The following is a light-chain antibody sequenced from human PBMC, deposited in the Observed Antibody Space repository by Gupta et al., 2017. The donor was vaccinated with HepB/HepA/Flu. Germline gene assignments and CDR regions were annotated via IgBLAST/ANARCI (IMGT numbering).Light chain of an antibody. CDR3: QQSYSTQIT. CDR2: AAS. V-gene: IGKV1-39*01. Sequence: DMHMSQSGSSLPAVVGDRVTITCRASQSISSYLNWYQQKPGKAPKLLIYAASSLQSGIPSRFSGSVSGTDFTLTISSLQPEDFATFYCQQSYSTQITFGQGTRLEIK. J-gene: IGKJ5*01. CDR1: QSISSY.